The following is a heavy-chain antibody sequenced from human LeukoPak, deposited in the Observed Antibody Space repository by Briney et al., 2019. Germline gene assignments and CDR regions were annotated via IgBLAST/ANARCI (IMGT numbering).Heavy chain of an antibody. CDR1: GGSFSGYY. CDR3: ARRHTVTAYYYYGMDV. Sequence: SETLSLTCAVYGGSFSGYYWSWIRQPPGKGLEWIGEINHSGSTNYNPSLKSRVTISVDTSKNQFSLKLSSVTAADTAVYYCARRHTVTAYYYYGMDVWGKGTTVTVSS. CDR2: INHSGST. J-gene: IGHJ6*04. D-gene: IGHD4-11*01. V-gene: IGHV4-34*01.